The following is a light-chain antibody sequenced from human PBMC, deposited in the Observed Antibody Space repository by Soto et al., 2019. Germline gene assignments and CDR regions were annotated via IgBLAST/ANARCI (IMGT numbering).Light chain of an antibody. J-gene: IGKJ5*01. CDR1: QSVRSSY. Sequence: EMVLTQSPGTLSLSPGERATRSCRASQSVRSSYLAWYQQKPGQAPRLLIYGASSRATGIPDRFSGSGSGTDFTLTISRLEPEDFAVYYCQQYGSSPLITFGQGTRLEIK. V-gene: IGKV3-20*01. CDR3: QQYGSSPLIT. CDR2: GAS.